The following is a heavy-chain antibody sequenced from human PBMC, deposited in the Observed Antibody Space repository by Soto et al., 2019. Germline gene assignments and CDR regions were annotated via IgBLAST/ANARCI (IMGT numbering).Heavy chain of an antibody. CDR1: GDTFSNYA. CDR3: AKGSIYGANGGDY. Sequence: QVQLVQSGAEVEKPGSSVKVSCKASGDTFSNYAITWVRQAPGQGLEWMGGIIPIFGTANYAQKFQGRVTITADESTSTAYMELTSLRSEDTAVYYCAKGSIYGANGGDYWGQGTLVTVSS. CDR2: IIPIFGTA. D-gene: IGHD4-17*01. J-gene: IGHJ4*02. V-gene: IGHV1-69*12.